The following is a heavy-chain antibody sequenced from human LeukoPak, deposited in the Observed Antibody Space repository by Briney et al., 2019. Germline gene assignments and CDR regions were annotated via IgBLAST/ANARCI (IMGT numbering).Heavy chain of an antibody. CDR2: IYYSGST. Sequence: SETLSLTCTVSGGSINSSSYYWGWIRQPPGKGLEWIVSIYYSGSTYYNPSLKSRVTISVDTSKNQFSLKLSSVTAAHTAVYYCARWKRNYDFWSGYFRFDPWGQGTLVTVSS. CDR1: GGSINSSSYY. CDR3: ARWKRNYDFWSGYFRFDP. J-gene: IGHJ5*02. D-gene: IGHD3-3*01. V-gene: IGHV4-39*01.